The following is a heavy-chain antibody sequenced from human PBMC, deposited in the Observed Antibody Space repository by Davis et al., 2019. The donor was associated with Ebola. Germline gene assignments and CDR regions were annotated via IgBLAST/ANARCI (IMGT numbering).Heavy chain of an antibody. D-gene: IGHD2/OR15-2a*01. CDR2: IIPIFGTA. V-gene: IGHV1-69*06. J-gene: IGHJ5*02. CDR3: ARDTCNDTTCYKTGNWFDP. Sequence: SVKVSCKASGYTFTSYGISWVRQAPGQGLEWMGGIIPIFGTANYAQKFQGRVTITADKSTSTAYMELSSLRSEDTAVYYCARDTCNDTTCYKTGNWFDPWGQGTLVTVSS. CDR1: GYTFTSYG.